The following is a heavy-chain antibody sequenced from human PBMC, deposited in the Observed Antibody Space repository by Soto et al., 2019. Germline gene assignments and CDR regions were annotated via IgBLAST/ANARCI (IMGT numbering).Heavy chain of an antibody. Sequence: HVRLVQSGAEVKKPGASLKVSCKASGYTFISYGVSWVRQAPGQVLEWLGWISPYNGNTNYAQRFQGRITMTTDTSNSTVYMDRRRLRTDDQAVYYLARDQTKWLTDAFDIWGQGTMVVVSS. CDR3: ARDQTKWLTDAFDI. CDR2: ISPYNGNT. J-gene: IGHJ3*02. V-gene: IGHV1-18*01. D-gene: IGHD5-12*01. CDR1: GYTFISYG.